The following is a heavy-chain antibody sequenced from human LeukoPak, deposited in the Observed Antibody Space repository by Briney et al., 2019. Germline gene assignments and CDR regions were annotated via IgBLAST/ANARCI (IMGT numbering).Heavy chain of an antibody. J-gene: IGHJ4*02. V-gene: IGHV3-21*01. Sequence: GGSLRLSCAASGFTFSSYSMNWVRQAPGKGLEWVSSISSSSSYIYYADSVKGRFTISRDNAKNSLYLQMNSLRAEGTAVYYCARDSWGGGLGEIDYWGQGTLVTVSS. CDR1: GFTFSSYS. D-gene: IGHD3-16*01. CDR3: ARDSWGGGLGEIDY. CDR2: ISSSSSYI.